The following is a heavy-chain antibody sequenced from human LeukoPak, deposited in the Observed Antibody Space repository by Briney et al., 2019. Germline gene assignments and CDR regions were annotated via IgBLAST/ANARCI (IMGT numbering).Heavy chain of an antibody. J-gene: IGHJ3*02. CDR1: GGSISSYY. V-gene: IGHV4-4*07. D-gene: IGHD3-22*01. CDR2: IYTSGST. CDR3: ARDRPDYYDSSEGGYNAFDI. Sequence: SETLSLTCTVSGGSISSYYWGWIRQPAGKGLEWIGRIYTSGSTNYNPSLKSRVTMSVDTSKNQFSLKLSSVTAADTAVYYCARDRPDYYDSSEGGYNAFDIWGQGTMVTVSS.